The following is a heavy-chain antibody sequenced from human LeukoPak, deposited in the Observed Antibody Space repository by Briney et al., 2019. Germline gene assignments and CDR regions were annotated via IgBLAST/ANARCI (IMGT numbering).Heavy chain of an antibody. J-gene: IGHJ3*02. CDR3: ARDPYNYGSGSYYAFDI. D-gene: IGHD3-10*01. CDR2: IYTSGST. Sequence: SETLSLTCTVSGYSISSGYYWGWIRQPAGKGLEWIGRIYTSGSTNYSPSLKSRVTISIDTSKNQFSLKLSSVTAADTAVYYCARDPYNYGSGSYYAFDIWGQGTMVTVSS. CDR1: GYSISSGYY. V-gene: IGHV4-61*02.